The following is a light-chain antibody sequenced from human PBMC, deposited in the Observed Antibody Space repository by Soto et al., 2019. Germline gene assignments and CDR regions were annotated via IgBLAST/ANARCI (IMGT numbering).Light chain of an antibody. CDR1: QSISSW. Sequence: DIQMTQSPSTLSTSVGGRVTITCRASQSISSWLAWYQQKPGKPPKLLIYDASSLERGVPSRFSGSGSGTEFTLTISSLQPDDSATYYCQQYNRYSTFGQGTKVDIK. J-gene: IGKJ1*01. CDR2: DAS. CDR3: QQYNRYST. V-gene: IGKV1-5*01.